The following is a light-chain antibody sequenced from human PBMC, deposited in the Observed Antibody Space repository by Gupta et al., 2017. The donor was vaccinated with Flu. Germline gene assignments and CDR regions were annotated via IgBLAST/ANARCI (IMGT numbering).Light chain of an antibody. Sequence: GERASFSCRASQSVSRTYFAWLQQKSGQAPRVLIYGASTRAAGIPYRFSGPGSGTNFTLAISRLEPEDVAVYYCHQYASSPRTFGHGTRLEI. V-gene: IGKV3-20*01. J-gene: IGKJ2*01. CDR1: QSVSRTY. CDR2: GAS. CDR3: HQYASSPRT.